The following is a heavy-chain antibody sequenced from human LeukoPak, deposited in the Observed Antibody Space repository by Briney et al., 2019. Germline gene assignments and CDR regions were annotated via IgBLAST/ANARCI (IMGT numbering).Heavy chain of an antibody. Sequence: GESLKISCKGSGYRFTSYWIGWVRQMPGKGLGWMGIIYPGDSDTRYSPSFQGQVTISADKSISTAYLQWSSLKASDTAMYYCASAILGYCSSTSCLFDYWGQGTLVTVSS. J-gene: IGHJ4*02. CDR1: GYRFTSYW. CDR2: IYPGDSDT. D-gene: IGHD2-2*01. V-gene: IGHV5-51*01. CDR3: ASAILGYCSSTSCLFDY.